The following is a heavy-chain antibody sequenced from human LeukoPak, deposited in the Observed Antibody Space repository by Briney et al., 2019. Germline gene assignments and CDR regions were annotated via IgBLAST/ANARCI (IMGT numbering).Heavy chain of an antibody. J-gene: IGHJ5*01. D-gene: IGHD2-2*01. Sequence: PSETLALTCTVSGGSRTSWYWSWIRQPPGKGLECIAYIYYSGCTNYNPALQSRITISVNTFKKQFPLKLDAVTAADTAVYYCARHARSTFRTSWYDSWGQGTLVTVSS. V-gene: IGHV4-59*08. CDR3: ARHARSTFRTSWYDS. CDR2: IYYSGCT. CDR1: GGSRTSWY.